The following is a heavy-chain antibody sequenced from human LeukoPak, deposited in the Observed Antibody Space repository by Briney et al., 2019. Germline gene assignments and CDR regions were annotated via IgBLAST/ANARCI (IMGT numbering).Heavy chain of an antibody. V-gene: IGHV3-30-3*01. D-gene: IGHD3-10*01. Sequence: GGSLRLSCAASGFTFSSYAMHWVRQAPGKGLEWVALISYDGSNKYYADSVKGRFTISRDNSKNTLYLQMNSLRAEDTAVYYCAKDRISQGSGSYYSLGLGYWGQGTLVTVSS. J-gene: IGHJ4*02. CDR1: GFTFSSYA. CDR2: ISYDGSNK. CDR3: AKDRISQGSGSYYSLGLGY.